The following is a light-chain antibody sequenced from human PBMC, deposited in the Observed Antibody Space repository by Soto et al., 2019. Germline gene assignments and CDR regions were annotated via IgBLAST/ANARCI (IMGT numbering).Light chain of an antibody. CDR1: QSVSSY. Sequence: EIVMTQSPATLSLSPGEDVTLSCGASQSVSSYLAWYQQKPGQAPRLLIYDASNRATGIPARFSGSGSGTDFTLTISSLEPEDFAVYYCQQRSNWPPLTFGQGTRLEI. V-gene: IGKV3-11*01. CDR2: DAS. CDR3: QQRSNWPPLT. J-gene: IGKJ5*01.